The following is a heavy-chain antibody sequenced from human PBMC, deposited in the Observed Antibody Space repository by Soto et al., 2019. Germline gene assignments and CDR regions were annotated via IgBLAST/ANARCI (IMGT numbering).Heavy chain of an antibody. CDR3: ARNGQAADYYYGMDV. D-gene: IGHD2-15*01. CDR2: ISGSGGSA. Sequence: EVQLLESGGGLVQPGGSLRLSCAASGFTFSSYAMSWVRQAPGKGLEWVSVISGSGGSAYYADSVKGRFTISRDKSKKTLHLQMKSLRAEDTAVYYCARNGQAADYYYGMDVWGQGTTVTVAS. CDR1: GFTFSSYA. J-gene: IGHJ6*01. V-gene: IGHV3-23*01.